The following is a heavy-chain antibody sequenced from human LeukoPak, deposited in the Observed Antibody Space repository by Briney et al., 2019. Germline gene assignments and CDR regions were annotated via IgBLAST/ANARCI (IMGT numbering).Heavy chain of an antibody. CDR3: ARDLGHITLGSTYYHNWFDH. J-gene: IGHJ5*02. Sequence: SETLSLTCTVSGGSLSGYYWSWVRQPPGKGLEWIGYVYYNGATHYNPSLKTRVTISIDTSNNQFSLKMSSVIAADTAVYYCARDLGHITLGSTYYHNWFDHWGQGTLVTVSS. CDR2: VYYNGAT. CDR1: GGSLSGYY. D-gene: IGHD3-22*01. V-gene: IGHV4-59*01.